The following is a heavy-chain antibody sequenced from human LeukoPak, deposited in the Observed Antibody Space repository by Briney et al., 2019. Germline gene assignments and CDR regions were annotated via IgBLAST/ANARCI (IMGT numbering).Heavy chain of an antibody. CDR1: GFTFSSNG. J-gene: IGHJ6*02. D-gene: IGHD3-10*01. V-gene: IGHV3-30*18. CDR2: TSYDGNNK. Sequence: GGSLRLSCAASGFTFSSNGMHWVRQAPGKGLEWVALTSYDGNNKYYADSVKGRFAISRDNSKNTLYLQMNSLRAEDTAVYYCAKGHSGSVYYYYGMDVWGQGTTVTVS. CDR3: AKGHSGSVYYYYGMDV.